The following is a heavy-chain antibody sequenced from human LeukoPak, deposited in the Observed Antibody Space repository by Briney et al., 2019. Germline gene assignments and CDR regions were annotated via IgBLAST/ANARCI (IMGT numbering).Heavy chain of an antibody. CDR3: ARSRYCSGGSCHLGFDY. Sequence: GESLQISCKGSGYSFTSYWIGWVRQMPGKGLEWMGIIYPGDSDTRYSPSFQGQVTISADKSISTAYLQWSSLKASDTAMYYCARSRYCSGGSCHLGFDYWGQGTLVTVSS. V-gene: IGHV5-51*01. CDR1: GYSFTSYW. D-gene: IGHD2-15*01. J-gene: IGHJ4*02. CDR2: IYPGDSDT.